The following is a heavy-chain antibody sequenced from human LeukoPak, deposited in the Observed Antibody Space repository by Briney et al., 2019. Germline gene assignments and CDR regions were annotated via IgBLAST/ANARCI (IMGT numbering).Heavy chain of an antibody. D-gene: IGHD1-1*01. Sequence: GGSLRLSCAASGFNVSTNYMSWVRQAPGKGLEWVAIIYSGGTTYYADSVKDRFTISRDKSKNTLYLQMNSLTAEDTAVFYCARGDDDGDYWGQGTLVTVSS. CDR2: IYSGGTT. J-gene: IGHJ4*02. V-gene: IGHV3-66*01. CDR1: GFNVSTNY. CDR3: ARGDDDGDY.